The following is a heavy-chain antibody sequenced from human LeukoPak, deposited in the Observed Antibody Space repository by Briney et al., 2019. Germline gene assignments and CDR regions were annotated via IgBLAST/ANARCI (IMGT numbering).Heavy chain of an antibody. CDR1: GFTFSSYG. D-gene: IGHD3-22*01. CDR2: ISYDGSNK. J-gene: IGHJ4*02. Sequence: GGSLRLSCAASGFTFSSYGMHWVRHAPGKGLEGVAVISYDGSNKYYADSVKGRFTTSRDNSKNTLYLQMNSLRAEDTAVYYCAKEKGSSGYYSTYQDYWGQGTLVTVSS. V-gene: IGHV3-30*18. CDR3: AKEKGSSGYYSTYQDY.